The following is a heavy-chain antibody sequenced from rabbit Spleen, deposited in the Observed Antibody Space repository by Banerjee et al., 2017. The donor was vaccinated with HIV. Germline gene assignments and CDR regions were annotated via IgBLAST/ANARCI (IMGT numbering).Heavy chain of an antibody. D-gene: IGHD1-1*01. V-gene: IGHV1S45*01. CDR2: INVITGKA. J-gene: IGHJ3*01. Sequence: QEQLEESGGGLVKPEGSLKLSCTASGFSFSNKAVMCWVRQAPGKGLEWIACINVITGKALYASWAKGRFTFSKTSSTTVTLQMTSLTAADTATYFCAREESGGYYKFWGQGTLVTVS. CDR1: GFSFSNKAV. CDR3: AREESGGYYKF.